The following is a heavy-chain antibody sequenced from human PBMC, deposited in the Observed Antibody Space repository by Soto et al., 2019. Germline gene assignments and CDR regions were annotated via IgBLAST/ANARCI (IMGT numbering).Heavy chain of an antibody. CDR1: GGSISSSNW. V-gene: IGHV4-4*02. CDR2: NYHSGNT. J-gene: IGHJ4*02. D-gene: IGHD3-10*01. CDR3: ARRWGEGRVDY. Sequence: QVQLQESGPGLVKPSGTLSLTCAVSGGSISSSNWWSWVRQPPGKGLEWIVENYHSGNTNYNPSLKSRVTMAVVKSRNQFSLKLSSVTAADTAVYYCARRWGEGRVDYWGQGTLVTVSS.